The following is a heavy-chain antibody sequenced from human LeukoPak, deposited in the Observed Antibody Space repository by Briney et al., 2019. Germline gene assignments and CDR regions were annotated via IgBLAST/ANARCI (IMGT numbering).Heavy chain of an antibody. D-gene: IGHD6-19*01. Sequence: GGSLRLSCAASGFTFSLYRMSWVRLVPGKGLEWVANIMQDGIEKYYVDPVKGRFTISRDNAKNSLYLQMTSLRAEDTAVYYCARRGASSGGLDYWGQGTLVTVSS. CDR3: ARRGASSGGLDY. CDR1: GFTFSLYR. CDR2: IMQDGIEK. V-gene: IGHV3-7*01. J-gene: IGHJ4*02.